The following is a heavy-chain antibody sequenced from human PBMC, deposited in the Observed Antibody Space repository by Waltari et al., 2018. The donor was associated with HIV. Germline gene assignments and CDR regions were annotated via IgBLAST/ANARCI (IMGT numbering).Heavy chain of an antibody. CDR2: NWDEAITK. Sequence: EVQLVESGGGLVQPGGSVRLSCLASGFQLRRHWMHWVRQSPEKGLVWGSNNWDEAITKTYADSVKGRFTISRDNAKNTLLLQMGGLRPEDTAVYYCARGLTVSRQYYFDYWGQGVLVAVSS. V-gene: IGHV3-74*03. D-gene: IGHD4-17*01. CDR1: GFQLRRHW. J-gene: IGHJ4*02. CDR3: ARGLTVSRQYYFDY.